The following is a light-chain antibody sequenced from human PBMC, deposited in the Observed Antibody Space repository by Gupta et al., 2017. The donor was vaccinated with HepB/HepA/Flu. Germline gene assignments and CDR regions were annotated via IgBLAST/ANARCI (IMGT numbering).Light chain of an antibody. CDR2: KIS. V-gene: IGKV2-24*01. CDR3: MYATRLRT. J-gene: IGKJ1*01. Sequence: DIGVIQTALSSPVALGPPSAFSCRFSESLLHSDGNTYFSWLHQRPGQPPRLLIYKISERFSGLPNRFSGSGAGTDFTLKISMVEAEDVVIYYCMYATRLRTFGQGTKVEIK. CDR1: ESLLHSDGNTY.